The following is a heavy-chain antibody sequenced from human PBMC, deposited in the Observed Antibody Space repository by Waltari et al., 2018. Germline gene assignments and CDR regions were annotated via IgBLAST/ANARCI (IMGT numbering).Heavy chain of an antibody. Sequence: EVQLLESGGGLVQPGGSLRLSCAASGFTFSSYAMSWVRPAPGKGLEWVSAISGSGGSTYYADSVKGRFTISRDNSKNTLYLQMNSLRAEDTAVYYCAKDVLRYFDWLLYFDYWGQGTLVTVSS. V-gene: IGHV3-23*01. CDR2: ISGSGGST. CDR1: GFTFSSYA. J-gene: IGHJ4*02. CDR3: AKDVLRYFDWLLYFDY. D-gene: IGHD3-9*01.